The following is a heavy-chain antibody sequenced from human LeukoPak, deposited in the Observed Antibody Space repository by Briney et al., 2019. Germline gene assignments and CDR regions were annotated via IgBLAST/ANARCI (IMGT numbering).Heavy chain of an antibody. Sequence: GGSLRLSCAASGFTFSSYWMHWVRQAPGKGLVWVSRINTDGSSTDYADSVKGRFTISRDNSKNTLYLQMNSLRAEDTAVYYCAKDQQWLVRGPFDYWGQGTLVTVSS. V-gene: IGHV3-74*01. CDR1: GFTFSSYW. CDR3: AKDQQWLVRGPFDY. D-gene: IGHD6-19*01. CDR2: INTDGSST. J-gene: IGHJ4*02.